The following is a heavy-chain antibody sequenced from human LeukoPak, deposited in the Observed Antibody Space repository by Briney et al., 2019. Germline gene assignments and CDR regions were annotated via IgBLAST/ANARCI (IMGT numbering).Heavy chain of an antibody. CDR3: ARNHRYYSSGNRGVDV. CDR2: IKQDGSEK. J-gene: IGHJ6*02. V-gene: IGHV3-7*01. Sequence: GGSLRLSCAASGLTFSSYWMTWVRQAPGKGLEWVANIKQDGSEKYYVDSVKGRFTISRDNAKNSLYLQMNSLRAEDTAVYYCARNHRYYSSGNRGVDVWGQGTTVTVSS. D-gene: IGHD3-10*01. CDR1: GLTFSSYW.